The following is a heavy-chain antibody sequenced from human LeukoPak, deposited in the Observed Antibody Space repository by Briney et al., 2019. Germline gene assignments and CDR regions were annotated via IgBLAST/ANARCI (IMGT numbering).Heavy chain of an antibody. J-gene: IGHJ4*02. Sequence: GGSLRLSCVASGFPFSSYWMTWVRQAPGKGLEWVANIKQDGSMKSYVDSVKGRFTISRDNAKNSLYLQMNSLRAEDTAIYYCTRVGYIDEGIDYWGQGTLVTVSS. CDR1: GFPFSSYW. CDR3: TRVGYIDEGIDY. D-gene: IGHD5-24*01. CDR2: IKQDGSMK. V-gene: IGHV3-7*04.